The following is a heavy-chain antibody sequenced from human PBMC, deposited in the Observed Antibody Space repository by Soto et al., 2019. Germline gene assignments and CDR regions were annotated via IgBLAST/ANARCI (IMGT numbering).Heavy chain of an antibody. CDR2: FDPEGSDT. Sequence: GKGFEWMGGFDPEGSDTIYAQKFQGRVTMTSDTSTETAYMELESLTSEDTAFYCCATMGFCGPGCNSFDYRGQGTLVTVSS. J-gene: IGHJ4*02. V-gene: IGHV1-24*01. CDR3: ATMGFCGPGCNSFDY. D-gene: IGHD2-21*02.